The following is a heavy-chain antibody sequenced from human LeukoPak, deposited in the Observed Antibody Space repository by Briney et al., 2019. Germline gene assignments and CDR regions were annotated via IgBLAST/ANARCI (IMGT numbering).Heavy chain of an antibody. D-gene: IGHD6-19*01. CDR3: ARGEAVAGNPRNYYYYGMDV. J-gene: IGHJ6*02. CDR1: GFTFSSYW. CDR2: INSDGSST. V-gene: IGHV3-74*01. Sequence: GSLRLSCAASGFTFSSYWMHWVRQAPGKGLVWVSRINSDGSSTSYADSVKGRFTISRDNAKNTLYLQMNSLRAEDTAVYYCARGEAVAGNPRNYYYYGMDVWGQGTTVTVSS.